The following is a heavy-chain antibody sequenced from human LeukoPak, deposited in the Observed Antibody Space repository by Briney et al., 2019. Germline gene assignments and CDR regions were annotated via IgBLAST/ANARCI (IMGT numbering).Heavy chain of an antibody. CDR3: ARVADYTVVQLNDAFDI. CDR2: ISCSGTI. CDR1: GYSISSGYY. Sequence: SETLSLTCTVSGYSISSGYYWGWIRQPPGKGLEWIGYISCSGTIDYNPSLKSRVTISVDTSKKQFSLKLNSVTAADTAVYYCARVADYTVVQLNDAFDIWGQGSMVTVSS. J-gene: IGHJ3*02. V-gene: IGHV4-38-2*02. D-gene: IGHD4-23*01.